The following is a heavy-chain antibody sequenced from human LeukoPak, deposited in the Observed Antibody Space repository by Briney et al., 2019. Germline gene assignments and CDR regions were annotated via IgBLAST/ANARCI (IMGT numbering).Heavy chain of an antibody. CDR2: ISGSGGST. D-gene: IGHD6-13*01. CDR1: GFTFSSYA. Sequence: GGSLRLSCAASGFTFSSYAMSWVRQAPGKGLEWVSAISGSGGSTYYADSVKGRFTISRDNSKNTLYLQMNSLKTEDTAVYYCTRHPGIAAAGPGFQHWGQGTLVTVSS. V-gene: IGHV3-23*01. J-gene: IGHJ1*01. CDR3: TRHPGIAAAGPGFQH.